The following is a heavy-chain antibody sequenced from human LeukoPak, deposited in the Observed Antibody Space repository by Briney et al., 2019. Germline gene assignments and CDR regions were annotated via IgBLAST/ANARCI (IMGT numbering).Heavy chain of an antibody. D-gene: IGHD6-13*01. CDR1: GGSISSYY. J-gene: IGHJ5*02. CDR3: ARVLAAAGNNWFDP. Sequence: KPSETLSLTCTVSGGSISSYYWSWIRQPPGKGLEWIGYIYYTGNTYFNPSLKSRVTISVDTSKNQFSLKLSSVTAADTAVYYCARVLAAAGNNWFDPWGQGTLVTVSS. CDR2: IYYTGNT. V-gene: IGHV4-59*12.